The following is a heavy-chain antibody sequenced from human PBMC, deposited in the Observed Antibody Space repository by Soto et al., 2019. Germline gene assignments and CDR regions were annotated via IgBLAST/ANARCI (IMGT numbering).Heavy chain of an antibody. CDR3: ASPPNPENGGYDWKYFQH. CDR1: GYSFTSYW. Sequence: GESLKISCKGSGYSFTSYWIGWVRQMPGKGLEWMGIIYPGDSDTRYSPSFQGQVTISADKSISTAYLQWSSLKASDTAMYYCASPPNPENGGYDWKYFQHWGQGTLVTVSS. CDR2: IYPGDSDT. V-gene: IGHV5-51*01. D-gene: IGHD5-12*01. J-gene: IGHJ1*01.